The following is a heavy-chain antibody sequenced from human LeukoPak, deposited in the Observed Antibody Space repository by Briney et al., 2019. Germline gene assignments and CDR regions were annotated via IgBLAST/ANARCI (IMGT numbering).Heavy chain of an antibody. D-gene: IGHD5-24*01. CDR3: ARGVRDGYNYY. V-gene: IGHV3-21*01. Sequence: GGSLRLSCAASGSTFSLYSMNWVRQAPGKGLEWVSSISSSSNIYYADSVKGRFTISRDNAKNSLYLQMNSLRAEDTAAYYCARGVRDGYNYYWGQGTLVTVSS. J-gene: IGHJ4*02. CDR1: GSTFSLYS. CDR2: ISSSSNI.